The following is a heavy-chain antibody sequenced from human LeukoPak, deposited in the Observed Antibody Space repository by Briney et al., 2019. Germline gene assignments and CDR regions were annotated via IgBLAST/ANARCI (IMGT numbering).Heavy chain of an antibody. J-gene: IGHJ5*02. Sequence: ASVKVSCKASGYTFTSYGISWVRQAPGQGLEWMGWISAYNGNTNYAQKLQGRVTMTTDTSTSTAYMELRSLRSDDTAVYYCAREGEALRYFDWLLTFDPWGQGTLVTVSS. CDR1: GYTFTSYG. D-gene: IGHD3-9*01. CDR2: ISAYNGNT. V-gene: IGHV1-18*01. CDR3: AREGEALRYFDWLLTFDP.